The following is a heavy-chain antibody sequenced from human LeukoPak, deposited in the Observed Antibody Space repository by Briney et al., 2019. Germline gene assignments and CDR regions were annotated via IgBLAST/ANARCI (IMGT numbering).Heavy chain of an antibody. Sequence: PGGSLRLSCAASRFAFSSFDMLWVGQSPRKGVEWVARILTNGDTDYGAPVEGRFTISRENAKSYVYLQMNSLRAGDTAVYYCARDRFGERTFEKWGQGTMVTVSS. CDR1: RFAFSSFD. CDR2: ILTNGDT. CDR3: ARDRFGERTFEK. V-gene: IGHV3-13*01. D-gene: IGHD3-10*01. J-gene: IGHJ3*02.